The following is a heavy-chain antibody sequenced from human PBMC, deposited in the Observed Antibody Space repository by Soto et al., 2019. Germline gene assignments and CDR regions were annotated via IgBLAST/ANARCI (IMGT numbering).Heavy chain of an antibody. Sequence: SETLSLTCTVSGGSISSSNYYWGWIRQPPGKGLEWIGSIYYSGNTHYNPSLKSRVTISVDTSKNQFSLKLSSVTAADTAVFYCARHKSGWYYFDYWGQGTLVTVSS. CDR2: IYYSGNT. CDR3: ARHKSGWYYFDY. V-gene: IGHV4-39*01. CDR1: GGSISSSNYY. J-gene: IGHJ4*02. D-gene: IGHD6-19*01.